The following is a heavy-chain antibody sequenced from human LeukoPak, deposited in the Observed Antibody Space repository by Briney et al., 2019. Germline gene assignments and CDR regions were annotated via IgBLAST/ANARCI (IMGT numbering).Heavy chain of an antibody. Sequence: PGGSLRLSCEASGFRFGGFWMNWVRQAPGKGPERVANINQDGSEKLYVDSVKGRFTISRDNAKNSLYLQMNSLRVEDTAVYYCTRDVREAYDICGHGTMVTVSS. D-gene: IGHD3-16*01. CDR3: TRDVREAYDI. J-gene: IGHJ3*02. CDR2: INQDGSEK. CDR1: GFRFGGFW. V-gene: IGHV3-7*01.